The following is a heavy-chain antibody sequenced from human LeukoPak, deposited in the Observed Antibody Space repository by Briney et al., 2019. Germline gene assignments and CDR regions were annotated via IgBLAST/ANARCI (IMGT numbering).Heavy chain of an antibody. CDR2: INTNTGNP. V-gene: IGHV7-4-1*02. J-gene: IGHJ4*02. Sequence: RASVKVSCKASGYTFTSYAMNWVRQAPGQGLEWMGWINTNTGNPTYAQGFTGRFVFSLDTSVSTAYLQISSLKAEDTAVYYCARGPLGLWFGELYDYWGQGTLVTVSS. CDR3: ARGPLGLWFGELYDY. D-gene: IGHD3-10*01. CDR1: GYTFTSYA.